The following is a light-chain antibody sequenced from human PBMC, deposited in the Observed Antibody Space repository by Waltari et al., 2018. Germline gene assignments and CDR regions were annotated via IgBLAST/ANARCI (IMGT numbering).Light chain of an antibody. CDR2: VNSDGSH. CDR3: QTGGHGTWV. J-gene: IGLJ3*02. V-gene: IGLV4-69*01. CDR1: SGHSSNV. Sequence: QLVLTQSPSASASLGASVKLTCTLNSGHSSNVVAWLQQQPEKGPRYLMKVNSDGSHSTGDEIPDRFSGASSGAERYLTISSVQSEDESDYSCQTGGHGTWVFGGGTKLTVL.